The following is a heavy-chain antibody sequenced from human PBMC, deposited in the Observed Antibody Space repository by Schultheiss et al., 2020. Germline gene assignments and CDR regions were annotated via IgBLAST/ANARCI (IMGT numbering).Heavy chain of an antibody. V-gene: IGHV4-34*01. CDR1: GGSISSYY. J-gene: IGHJ5*02. Sequence: SETLSLTCTVSGGSISSYYWSWIRQPPGKGLEWIGEINHSGSTNYNPSLKSRVTISVDTSKNQFSLKLSSVTAADTAVYYCARGDCSGGSCYHVPPYNWFDPWGQGTLVTVSS. CDR3: ARGDCSGGSCYHVPPYNWFDP. D-gene: IGHD2-15*01. CDR2: INHSGST.